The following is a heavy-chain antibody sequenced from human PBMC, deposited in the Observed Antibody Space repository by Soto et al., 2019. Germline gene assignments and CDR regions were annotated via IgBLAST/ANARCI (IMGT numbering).Heavy chain of an antibody. Sequence: GGSLRLSCTFTFSMYSMNWVRQAPGKGLEWVASISSGSAYIKYAESVKGRFTISRDNAKNSLHLQMNSLRAEDTAVYYCASHYDMWSGYLSPVDYWGQGTLVNVSS. D-gene: IGHD3-3*01. CDR2: ISSGSAYI. CDR3: ASHYDMWSGYLSPVDY. V-gene: IGHV3-21*04. CDR1: FTFSMYS. J-gene: IGHJ4*02.